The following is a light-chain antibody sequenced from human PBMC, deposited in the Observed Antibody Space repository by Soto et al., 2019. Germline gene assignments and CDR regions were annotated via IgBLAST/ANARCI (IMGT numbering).Light chain of an antibody. CDR2: EVS. Sequence: QSVLTQPASVSGSPGQSITISCTGTSSDVGSCSYVSWYQQHPGKAPKLIIYEVSYRPSGLSNRFSGSKSGNTASLTISGLQAEDEADYYCSSCASSNTLYVFGSGTKVTVL. V-gene: IGLV2-14*01. CDR1: SSDVGSCSY. J-gene: IGLJ1*01. CDR3: SSCASSNTLYV.